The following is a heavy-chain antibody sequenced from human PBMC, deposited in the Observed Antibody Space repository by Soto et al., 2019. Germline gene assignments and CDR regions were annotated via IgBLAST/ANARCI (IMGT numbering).Heavy chain of an antibody. D-gene: IGHD2-15*01. CDR2: ISYRGSA. V-gene: IGHV4-31*03. Sequence: QVQLQESGPGLVKPSQTLSLTCTVSGGSISSGGYYWSWIRQHPGKGLEWIGYISYRGSAYYSPSLKSRVTISVDTSKNQFSLKVNSVTAADTAVYYCARRMQNYYTMRVWGQGTTVTVSS. CDR3: ARRMQNYYTMRV. J-gene: IGHJ6*02. CDR1: GGSISSGGYY.